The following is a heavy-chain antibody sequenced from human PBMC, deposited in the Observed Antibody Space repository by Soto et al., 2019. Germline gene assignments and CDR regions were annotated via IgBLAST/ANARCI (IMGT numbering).Heavy chain of an antibody. CDR1: GFTFSSYA. CDR2: IRSSGDRT. J-gene: IGHJ6*02. Sequence: GGSLRLSCAASGFTFSSYAMSWVHQAPGKGLEWVSVIRSSGDRTYYADSVKGRFTISRDNSKNTLYMQMNSLRAEDTAVYYCAKQQGPGTPYYYAMDVWGQGTSVTLSS. CDR3: AKQQGPGTPYYYAMDV. D-gene: IGHD1-1*01. V-gene: IGHV3-23*01.